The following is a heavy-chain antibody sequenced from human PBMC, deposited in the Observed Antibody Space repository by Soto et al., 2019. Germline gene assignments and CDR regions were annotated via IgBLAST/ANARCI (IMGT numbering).Heavy chain of an antibody. CDR2: IYYSGST. CDR3: AQSGGGNDFWSGYFDY. J-gene: IGHJ4*02. CDR1: GGSSSSGDYC. Sequence: SETLSLTCTVSGGSSSSGDYCWSWIRHPPGKGLEWIGYIYYSGSTYYNPSLKSRVTISVDTSKNQFSLKLSSVTAADTAVYYCAQSGGGNDFWSGYFDYWGQGPLVTVSS. D-gene: IGHD3-3*01. V-gene: IGHV4-30-4*01.